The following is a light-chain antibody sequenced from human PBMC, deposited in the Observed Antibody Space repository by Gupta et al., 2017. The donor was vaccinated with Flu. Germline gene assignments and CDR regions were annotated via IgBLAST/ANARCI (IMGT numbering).Light chain of an antibody. CDR2: SNT. Sequence: QSVLTQPPSASGTPGQRVTISCSGSSANIGSNTVNCYQQLPGTAPKLLIYSNTQRPSGVPDRFSGSKSGTSASLAISRLQAEDEADYYCAAWDDSMNGWVFGGGTKLTVL. CDR1: SANIGSNT. CDR3: AAWDDSMNGWV. J-gene: IGLJ3*02. V-gene: IGLV1-44*01.